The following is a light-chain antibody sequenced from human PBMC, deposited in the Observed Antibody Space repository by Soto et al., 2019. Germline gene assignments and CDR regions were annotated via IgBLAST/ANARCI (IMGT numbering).Light chain of an antibody. CDR3: QQYGSSPWT. Sequence: VLPQSPATLSLSPGERATLSCRASQSVSSSYLAWYQQKPGQAPRLLIYGASSRATGIPDRFSGSGSGTDFTLTISRLEPEDFAVYYCQQYGSSPWTFGQGTKVDI. V-gene: IGKV3-20*01. CDR2: GAS. J-gene: IGKJ1*01. CDR1: QSVSSSY.